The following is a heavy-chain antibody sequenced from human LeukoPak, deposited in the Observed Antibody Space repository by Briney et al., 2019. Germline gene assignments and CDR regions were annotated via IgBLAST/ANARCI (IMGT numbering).Heavy chain of an antibody. CDR1: GGTFSSYA. V-gene: IGHV1-8*03. D-gene: IGHD6-19*01. Sequence: GASVKVSCKASGGTFSSYAISWVRQATGQGLEWMGWMNPNSGNTGYAQKFQGRVTITRNTSISTAYMELSSLRSEDTAVYYCARGLSPEWYSSGWDYFDYRGQGTLVTVSS. CDR3: ARGLSPEWYSSGWDYFDY. J-gene: IGHJ4*02. CDR2: MNPNSGNT.